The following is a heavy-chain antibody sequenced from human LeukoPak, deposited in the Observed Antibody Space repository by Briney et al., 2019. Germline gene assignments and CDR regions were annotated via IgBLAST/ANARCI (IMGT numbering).Heavy chain of an antibody. CDR1: GLTFSSCA. V-gene: IGHV3-23*01. Sequence: PGGSLRLSCAASGLTFSSCAMSWVRQAPGKGLEWVSAISGSGGSTYYADSVKGRFTISRDNSKNTLYLQMNSLRAEDTAVYYCAKDRSSGSGWPPFDYWGQGTLVTVSS. J-gene: IGHJ4*02. CDR2: ISGSGGST. CDR3: AKDRSSGSGWPPFDY. D-gene: IGHD6-19*01.